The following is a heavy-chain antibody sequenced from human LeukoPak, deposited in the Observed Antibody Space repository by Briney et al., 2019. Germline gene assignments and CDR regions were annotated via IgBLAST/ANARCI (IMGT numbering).Heavy chain of an antibody. J-gene: IGHJ6*03. CDR2: IKQDGSEK. V-gene: IGHV3-7*01. D-gene: IGHD3-3*01. CDR3: ARGGITIFGVVSYMDV. CDR1: EFTFSSYW. Sequence: GGSLRLSCTASEFTFSSYWMSWVRQAPGKGLEWVANIKQDGSEKYYVDSVKGRFTISRDNAKNSLYLQMNSLRAEDTAVYYCARGGITIFGVVSYMDVWGKGTTVTVSS.